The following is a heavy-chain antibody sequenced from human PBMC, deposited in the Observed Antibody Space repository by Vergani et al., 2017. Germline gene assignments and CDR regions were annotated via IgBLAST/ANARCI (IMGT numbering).Heavy chain of an antibody. CDR3: ARVTGASEYSSGWYIDY. Sequence: QVTLRESGPALVKPTQTLTLTCTFSGFSLSTSGMCVSWIRQPPGKALEWLALIDWDDDKYYSTSLKTRLTISKDTSKNQVVLTMTNMDPVDTATYYCARVTGASEYSSGWYIDYWGQGTLVTVSS. CDR1: GFSLSTSGMC. V-gene: IGHV2-70*01. CDR2: IDWDDDK. D-gene: IGHD6-19*01. J-gene: IGHJ4*02.